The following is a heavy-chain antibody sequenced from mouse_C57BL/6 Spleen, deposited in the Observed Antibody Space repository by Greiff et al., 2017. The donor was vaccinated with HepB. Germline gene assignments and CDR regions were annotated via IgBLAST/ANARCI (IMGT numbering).Heavy chain of an antibody. CDR3: ARRERYGYFDV. Sequence: EVMLVESEGGLVQPGSSMKLSCTASGFTFSDYYMAWVRQVPEKGLEWVANINYDGSSTYYLDSLKSRFIISRDNAKNILYLQMSSLKSEDTATYYCARRERYGYFDVWGTGTTVTVSS. CDR2: INYDGSST. CDR1: GFTFSDYY. V-gene: IGHV5-16*01. J-gene: IGHJ1*03.